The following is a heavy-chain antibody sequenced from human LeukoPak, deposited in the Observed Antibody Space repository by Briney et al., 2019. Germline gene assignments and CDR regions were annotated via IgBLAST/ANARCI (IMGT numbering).Heavy chain of an antibody. V-gene: IGHV4-34*01. Sequence: SETLSLTCAVYGGSFSGYYWSWIRQPPGKGLEWIGEINHSGSTNYDPSLKSRVTISVDTSKNQFSLKLSSVTAADTAVYYCARKAGYSYGRHYYYMDVWGKGTTVTVSS. J-gene: IGHJ6*03. D-gene: IGHD5-18*01. CDR2: INHSGST. CDR3: ARKAGYSYGRHYYYMDV. CDR1: GGSFSGYY.